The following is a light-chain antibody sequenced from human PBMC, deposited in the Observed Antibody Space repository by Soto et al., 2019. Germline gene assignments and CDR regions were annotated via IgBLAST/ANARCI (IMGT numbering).Light chain of an antibody. V-gene: IGLV1-40*01. J-gene: IGLJ1*01. CDR1: SSNIGAGYD. CDR3: QSSDSSLSGSV. CDR2: GNS. Sequence: QSVLTQPPSVSGAPGQRVTISCTGSSSNIGAGYDVHWYQQLPGTAPKLLIYGNSNRPSGVPDRFSGSKSGTSASLAITGRQADDEAADYCQSSDSSLSGSVFGTGTKVTVL.